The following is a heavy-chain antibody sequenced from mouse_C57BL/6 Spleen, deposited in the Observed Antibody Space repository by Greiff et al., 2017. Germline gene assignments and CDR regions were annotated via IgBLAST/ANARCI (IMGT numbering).Heavy chain of an antibody. CDR3: ARHEEYDGYQAWFAY. V-gene: IGHV1-62-2*01. J-gene: IGHJ3*01. CDR1: GYTFTEYT. CDR2: FYPGSGSI. D-gene: IGHD2-3*01. Sequence: QVQLQQSGAELVKPGASVKLSCKASGYTFTEYTIHWVKQRSGQGLEWIGWFYPGSGSIKYNEKFKDKATLNADKSSTTVFMGLIRLTSEDSAVYFFARHEEYDGYQAWFAYWCQGTLVTVSA.